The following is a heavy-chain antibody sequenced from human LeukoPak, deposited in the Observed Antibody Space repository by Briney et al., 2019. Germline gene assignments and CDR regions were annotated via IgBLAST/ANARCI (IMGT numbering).Heavy chain of an antibody. CDR2: ISYDGTNT. J-gene: IGHJ4*02. V-gene: IGHV3-30*18. D-gene: IGHD1-26*01. CDR1: GFTFSNYG. CDR3: AKMISRWELPSDY. Sequence: PRRSLRLSCAASGFTFSNYGMHCVRQAPGKGLEWVAVISYDGTNTYYIDSVKGRFTISRDNSENTLYLQMNSLRAEDTALYYCAKMISRWELPSDYWGQGALVTVSS.